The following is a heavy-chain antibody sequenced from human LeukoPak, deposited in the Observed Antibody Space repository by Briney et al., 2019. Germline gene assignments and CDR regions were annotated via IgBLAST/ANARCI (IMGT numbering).Heavy chain of an antibody. CDR1: GFTFSNAW. CDR2: IKSKTDGGTT. V-gene: IGHV3-15*01. J-gene: IGHJ4*02. D-gene: IGHD1-7*01. CDR3: TTDWEELELPRSFDY. Sequence: GGSLRLSCAASGFTFSNAWMSWVRQAPGKGLEWVGRIKSKTDGGTTDYAARVKGRFTISRDDSKNTLYLQMNSLKTEDTAVYYCTTDWEELELPRSFDYWGQGTLVTVSS.